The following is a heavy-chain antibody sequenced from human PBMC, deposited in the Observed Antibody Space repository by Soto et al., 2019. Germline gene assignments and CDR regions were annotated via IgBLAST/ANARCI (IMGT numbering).Heavy chain of an antibody. V-gene: IGHV3-30*18. CDR1: GFTFSSYG. CDR3: AKDLTIRGYSAEVDY. Sequence: GGSLRLSCAASGFTFSSYGMHWVRQAPGKGLEWVAVISYDGSNKYYADSVKGRFTISRDNSKNTLYLQMNSLRAEDTAVYYCAKDLTIRGYSAEVDYWGQGTLVTAPQ. D-gene: IGHD5-18*01. CDR2: ISYDGSNK. J-gene: IGHJ4*02.